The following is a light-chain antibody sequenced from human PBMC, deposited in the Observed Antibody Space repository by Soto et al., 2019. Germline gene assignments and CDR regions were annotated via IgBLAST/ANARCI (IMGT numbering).Light chain of an antibody. J-gene: IGKJ2*01. CDR3: QQRSNWRT. CDR1: QSVSSY. V-gene: IGKV3-11*01. Sequence: EIVLTQSPATLSLSPGERATLSCRASQSVSSYLAWYQQKPGQAPRLLIYDASNRATGIPARFSGSGSGTDFTLTISSLEPEDFEVYSCQQRSNWRTFGQGTKLEIK. CDR2: DAS.